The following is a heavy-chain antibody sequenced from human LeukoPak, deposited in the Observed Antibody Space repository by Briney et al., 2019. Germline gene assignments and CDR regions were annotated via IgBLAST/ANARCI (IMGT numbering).Heavy chain of an antibody. V-gene: IGHV4-59*01. CDR2: IYYGGST. D-gene: IGHD2-21*01. CDR1: GGSISPYY. CDR3: AGGDYYKYNSLDP. J-gene: IGHJ5*02. Sequence: SETLSLTCTVSGGSISPYYWSWIRQSPEKGLEWFGQIYYGGSTIYNPSLESRVTISVDRSKSQFFLQLSSVTAADTAVYYCAGGDYYKYNSLDPWGQGTLVTVSS.